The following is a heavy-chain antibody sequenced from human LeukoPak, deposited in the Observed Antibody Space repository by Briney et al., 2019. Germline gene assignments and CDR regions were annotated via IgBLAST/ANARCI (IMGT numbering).Heavy chain of an antibody. V-gene: IGHV3-7*03. Sequence: GGSLRLSCAASGFTFSSYEMNWVRQAPGEGLEWVANIKQDGSGTYYVDSVKGRFTISRDNGKNSVYLQMSSLRAEDTAVYFCAKSPVSSCRGSFCYPFDYWGQGNLVTVSS. CDR1: GFTFSSYE. J-gene: IGHJ4*02. CDR2: IKQDGSGT. CDR3: AKSPVSSCRGSFCYPFDY. D-gene: IGHD2-15*01.